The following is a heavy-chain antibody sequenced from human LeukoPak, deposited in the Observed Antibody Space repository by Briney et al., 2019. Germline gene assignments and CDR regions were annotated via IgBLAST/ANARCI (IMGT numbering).Heavy chain of an antibody. J-gene: IGHJ3*02. V-gene: IGHV1-69*13. CDR3: AEEMYDNAFDI. CDR1: GGTFSSYA. D-gene: IGHD2-8*01. Sequence: ASVKVSCKASGGTFSSYAISWVRQAPGQGLEWMRGIIPIFGTANYAQKFQGRVTITADETTSTAYMELSSLRSEDTAVYYCAEEMYDNAFDIWGQGTMVTVSS. CDR2: IIPIFGTA.